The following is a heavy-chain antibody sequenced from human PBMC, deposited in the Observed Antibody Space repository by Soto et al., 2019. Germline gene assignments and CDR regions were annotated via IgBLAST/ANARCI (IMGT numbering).Heavy chain of an antibody. CDR1: GGSISSSNW. CDR2: IYHSGST. V-gene: IGHV4-4*02. CDR3: ARDLGDSSGYYYDY. J-gene: IGHJ4*02. Sequence: SETLSLTCAVSGGSISSSNWWSWVRQPPGKGLEWIGEIYHSGSTNYNPSLKSRVTISVDKSKNQFSLKLSSVTAADTAVYYCARDLGDSSGYYYDYWGQGTLVTVSS. D-gene: IGHD3-22*01.